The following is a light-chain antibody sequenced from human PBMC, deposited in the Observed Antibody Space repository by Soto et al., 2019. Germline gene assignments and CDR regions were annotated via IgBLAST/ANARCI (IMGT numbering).Light chain of an antibody. V-gene: IGKV3-20*01. J-gene: IGKJ1*01. CDR1: QSVSSSY. CDR2: GAS. CDR3: QQYGSSPET. Sequence: EIVLTQSPGTLSLSPGERATLSCRASQSVSSSYLAWYQQKPGQAPRLLIYGASSRATGIPDRFSGSGSGTDFTLTISRLEPEDFAVYSCQQYGSSPETFGQWTKV.